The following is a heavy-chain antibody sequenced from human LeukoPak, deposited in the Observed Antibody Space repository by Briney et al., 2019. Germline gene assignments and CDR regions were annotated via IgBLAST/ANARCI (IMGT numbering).Heavy chain of an antibody. J-gene: IGHJ6*02. CDR3: ARSDILTGCLNYYYGMDV. CDR2: ISYDGSNK. D-gene: IGHD3-9*01. Sequence: GRSLRLSCAASGFTFSSYAMHWVRQAPGKGLEWLAVISYDGSNKYYADSVKGRFTISRDNSKNTLYLQMNSLRAEDTAVYYCARSDILTGCLNYYYGMDVWGQGTAVTVSS. V-gene: IGHV3-30*04. CDR1: GFTFSSYA.